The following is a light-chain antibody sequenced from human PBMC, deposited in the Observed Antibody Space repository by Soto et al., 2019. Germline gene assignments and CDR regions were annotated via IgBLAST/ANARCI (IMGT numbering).Light chain of an antibody. CDR1: SSDVGGYKY. V-gene: IGLV2-14*01. J-gene: IGLJ3*02. Sequence: QSALTQPASVSGSPGQSITISCTGTSSDVGGYKYVSWYQQHPGKAPKLIIYEVMNRPSGVSDRFSGSKSGNTASLTISGLQAEDEADYYCSSYTSTNTWVFGGGTSSPS. CDR3: SSYTSTNTWV. CDR2: EVM.